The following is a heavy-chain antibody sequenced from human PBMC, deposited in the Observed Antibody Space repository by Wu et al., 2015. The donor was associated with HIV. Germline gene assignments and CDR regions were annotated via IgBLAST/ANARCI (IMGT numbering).Heavy chain of an antibody. V-gene: IGHV1-46*01. CDR2: INPSGGST. CDR1: GYTFTSYY. D-gene: IGHD6-19*01. CDR3: AREYSSGWSQGWYFDL. J-gene: IGHJ2*01. Sequence: QVQLVQSGAEVKKPGASVKVSCKASGYTFTSYYMHWVRQAPGQGLEWMGIINPSGGSTSYAQKFQGRVTMTRDTSTSTVYMELSSLRSEDTAVYYCAREYSSGWSQGWYFDLWGRGTLVTVSS.